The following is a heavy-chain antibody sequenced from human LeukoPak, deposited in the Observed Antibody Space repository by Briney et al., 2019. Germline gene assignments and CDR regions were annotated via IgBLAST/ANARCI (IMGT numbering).Heavy chain of an antibody. CDR1: GGSFSGYY. CDR3: ARDKLTRRITMVRGGSWFDP. V-gene: IGHV4-34*01. D-gene: IGHD3-10*01. CDR2: INHSGST. J-gene: IGHJ5*02. Sequence: SETLSLTCAVYGGSFSGYYWSWIRQPPGKGLEWIGEINHSGSTNYNPSLKSRVTISVDTSKNQFSLKLSSVTAADTAVYYCARDKLTRRITMVRGGSWFDPWGQGTLVTVSS.